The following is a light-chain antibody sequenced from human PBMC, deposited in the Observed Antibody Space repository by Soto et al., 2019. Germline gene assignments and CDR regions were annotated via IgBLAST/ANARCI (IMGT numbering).Light chain of an antibody. CDR2: GDN. CDR3: AAWDGSLNNVL. CDR1: GSSIGTNT. Sequence: QSVLTQPPSASGTPGQRVTIACSGSGSSIGTNTVNWYRQLPGTAPKLLIYGDNQRPSGVPARFSGSKSGTSASLAISGLQSEDEDDYYCAAWDGSLNNVLFGGGTTLTVL. V-gene: IGLV1-44*01. J-gene: IGLJ2*01.